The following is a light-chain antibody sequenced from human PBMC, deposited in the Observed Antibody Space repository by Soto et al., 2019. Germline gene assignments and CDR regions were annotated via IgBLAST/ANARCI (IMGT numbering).Light chain of an antibody. CDR2: KSS. J-gene: IGKJ1*01. V-gene: IGKV1-5*03. CDR3: KQFNTSPWT. CDR1: QNINSW. Sequence: DIQMTQSPSTLSASVGDRVTIACRASQNINSWLAWYQQKPGRAPKLLIYKSSILESGVPSRFSGSGSGTEFTLTISSLQPDDFATYYCKQFNTSPWTFGQGTKVDIK.